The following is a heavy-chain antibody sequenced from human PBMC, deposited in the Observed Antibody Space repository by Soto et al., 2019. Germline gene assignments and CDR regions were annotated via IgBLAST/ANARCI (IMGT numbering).Heavy chain of an antibody. Sequence: QALLEQSGPEVKKPGASVKFSCWLIDSVFLTPVLPGLQQALGQGFGWMGWISANDGGTLSAMKFTDRLVMSTDPMRNMAYLQLWDVTSDDSAVYFCARGGGRHLRPLETWGHGTPVTVSS. CDR3: ARGGGRHLRPLET. CDR1: DSVFLTPV. D-gene: IGHD3-16*01. J-gene: IGHJ4*01. V-gene: IGHV1-18*04. CDR2: ISANDGGT.